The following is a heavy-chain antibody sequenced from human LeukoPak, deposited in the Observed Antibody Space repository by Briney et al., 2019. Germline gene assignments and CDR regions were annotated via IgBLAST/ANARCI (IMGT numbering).Heavy chain of an antibody. D-gene: IGHD2-2*01. CDR3: ARAEEQGYCSSTSCWGLFDY. CDR2: ISYDGSNK. CDR1: RFTFSSFV. J-gene: IGHJ4*02. Sequence: GGSLRLSCAASRFTFSSFVMHWVRQAPGKGLEWVALISYDGSNKYYADSVKGRFTISRDNSKNTLYLQMNSLRAEDTAVYYCARAEEQGYCSSTSCWGLFDYWGQGTLVTVSS. V-gene: IGHV3-30*04.